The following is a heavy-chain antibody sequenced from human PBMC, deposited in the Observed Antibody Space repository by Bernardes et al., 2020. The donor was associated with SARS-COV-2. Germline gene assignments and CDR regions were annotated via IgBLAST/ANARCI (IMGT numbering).Heavy chain of an antibody. J-gene: IGHJ4*02. CDR1: GYTFTSYG. CDR2: ISAYNGNT. D-gene: IGHD6-19*01. CDR3: ARDFHLRIAVAWDYYFDY. V-gene: IGHV1-18*01. Sequence: ASVKVAWKASGYTFTSYGISWVRQAPGQGLEWMGWISAYNGNTNYAQKLQGRVTMTTDTSTSTAYMELRSLRSDDTAVYYCARDFHLRIAVAWDYYFDYWGQGTLVTVSS.